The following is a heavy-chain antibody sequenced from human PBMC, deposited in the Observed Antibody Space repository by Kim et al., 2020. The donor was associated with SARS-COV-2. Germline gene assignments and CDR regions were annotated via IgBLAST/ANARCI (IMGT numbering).Heavy chain of an antibody. V-gene: IGHV4-4*07. CDR1: GDSLSSDY. CDR3: ASELGH. Sequence: SETLSLTCTVSGDSLSSDYWSWNRQPAGKGLEWIGRIYTSGRTNYNPSLQIRVTISVDMSKNQFSLKLSSVTAADTAVYYCASELGHWGQGTLVTVSS. J-gene: IGHJ4*02. CDR2: IYTSGRT.